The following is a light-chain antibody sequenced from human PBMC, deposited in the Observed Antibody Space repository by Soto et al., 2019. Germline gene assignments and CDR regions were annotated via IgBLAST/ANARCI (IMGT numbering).Light chain of an antibody. V-gene: IGKV3D-15*01. CDR2: DLV. CDR3: QAYNSWPFT. Sequence: EIVRTQSPATLSVSPGERATLSSRASQSDASELAWYQQQPGQEPRLVIDDLVTMTPGVPIWISGSGSGTEFTLPISRLQSPDFALSQCQAYNSWPFTFGGGTKVDIK. CDR1: QSDASE. J-gene: IGKJ4*01.